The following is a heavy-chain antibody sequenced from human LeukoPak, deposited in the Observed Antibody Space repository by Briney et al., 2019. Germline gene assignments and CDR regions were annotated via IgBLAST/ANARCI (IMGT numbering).Heavy chain of an antibody. CDR2: MWYDGSNK. V-gene: IGHV3-33*06. CDR1: GITFRNYG. Sequence: GRSLRLSCAASGITFRNYGMHWVRQAPGKGLEWVAVMWYDGSNKDYADSVKGRFTVSRDNSKNTLYLQMNSLRAEDTAVYYCAKSGMYYYDSSGYQRWGQGTLVTVSS. CDR3: AKSGMYYYDSSGYQR. D-gene: IGHD3-22*01. J-gene: IGHJ4*02.